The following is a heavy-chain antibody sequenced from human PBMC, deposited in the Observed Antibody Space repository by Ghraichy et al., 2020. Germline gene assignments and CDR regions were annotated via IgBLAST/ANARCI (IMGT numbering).Heavy chain of an antibody. Sequence: GGSLRLSCAASGITFGSYAMSWVRQAPGKGLEWVSGISASGGSTYYADSVKGRFTISRDNSKNTLYLQMNSLRAEDTAAYFCAKARYNWNDGNDAFDIWGQGTKPTVSS. D-gene: IGHD1-20*01. CDR1: GITFGSYA. CDR2: ISASGGST. J-gene: IGHJ3*02. CDR3: AKARYNWNDGNDAFDI. V-gene: IGHV3-23*01.